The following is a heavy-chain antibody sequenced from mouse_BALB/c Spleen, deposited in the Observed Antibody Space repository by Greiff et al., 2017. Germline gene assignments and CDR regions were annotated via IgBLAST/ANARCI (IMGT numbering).Heavy chain of an antibody. CDR3: ARGETGDY. Sequence: EVMLVESGGDLVKPGGSLKLSCAASGFTFSSYGMSWVRQTPDKRLEWVATISSGGSYTYYPDSVKGRFTISRDNAKNTLYLQMSSLKSEDTAMYYCARGETGDYWGQGTTLTVSS. D-gene: IGHD4-1*01. J-gene: IGHJ2*01. V-gene: IGHV5-6*01. CDR2: ISSGGSYT. CDR1: GFTFSSYG.